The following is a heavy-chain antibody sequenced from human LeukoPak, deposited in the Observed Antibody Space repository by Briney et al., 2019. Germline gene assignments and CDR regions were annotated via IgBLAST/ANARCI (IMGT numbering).Heavy chain of an antibody. CDR1: GFTFDDYG. V-gene: IGHV3-20*04. CDR2: INWNGGST. Sequence: GGSLRLSCAASGFTFDDYGMSWVRQAPGKGLEWVSGINWNGGSTGYADSVKGRFTISRDNAKNSLYLQMNSLRAEDTALYYCARLMGSYYYYYMDVWGKGTTVTVSS. J-gene: IGHJ6*03. CDR3: ARLMGSYYYYYMDV. D-gene: IGHD2-8*01.